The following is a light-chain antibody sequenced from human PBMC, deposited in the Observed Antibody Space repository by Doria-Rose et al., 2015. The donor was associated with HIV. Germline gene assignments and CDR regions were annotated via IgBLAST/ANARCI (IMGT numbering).Light chain of an antibody. CDR1: QGIGSD. J-gene: IGKJ2*01. CDR3: QQYSQWPPYT. V-gene: IGKV3-15*01. CDR2: RAS. Sequence: TQSPATLSVSPGARATLSCSASQGIGSDLAWYQQKPGQAPRLLIYRASIRATGIPPRFTGGGSWTEFTLTISSPQSEDFAVYFCQQYSQWPPYTFGQGTKLEVK.